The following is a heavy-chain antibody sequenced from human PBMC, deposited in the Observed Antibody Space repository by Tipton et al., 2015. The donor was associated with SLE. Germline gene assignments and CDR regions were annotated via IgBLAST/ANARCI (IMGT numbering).Heavy chain of an antibody. CDR3: AREPSQAFDI. CDR2: ISGCGRYI. Sequence: GSLRLSCAASGFTFSSYSMNWVRQAPGKGLEWVSSISGCGRYIYYAESMKGRFTTSRDNAHNSMYLQMSSLRAEDTAVYYCAREPSQAFDIWGQGTMVTVSS. J-gene: IGHJ3*02. CDR1: GFTFSSYS. V-gene: IGHV3-21*03.